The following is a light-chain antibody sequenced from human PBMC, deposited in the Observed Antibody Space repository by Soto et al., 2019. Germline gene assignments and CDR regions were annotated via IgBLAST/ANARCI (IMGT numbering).Light chain of an antibody. CDR3: QQYGSSPGT. Sequence: EIVLTQSPGTLSLSPGERATLSCRASQSVRSSYLAWYQQKPGQAPRLLIHGASSRATGIPDRFSGSGSGTDFTLTISRLEPEDFAVYYCQQYGSSPGTFGQGTQVEIK. CDR1: QSVRSSY. J-gene: IGKJ1*01. V-gene: IGKV3-20*01. CDR2: GAS.